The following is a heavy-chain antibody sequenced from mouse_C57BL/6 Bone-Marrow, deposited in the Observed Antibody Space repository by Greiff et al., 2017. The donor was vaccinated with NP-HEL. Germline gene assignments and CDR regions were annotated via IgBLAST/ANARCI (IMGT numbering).Heavy chain of an antibody. CDR3: ARENWDY. V-gene: IGHV1-52*01. CDR2: IDPSDSET. Sequence: QVQLQQPGAELVRPGSSVKLSCKASGYTFTSYWMHWVKQRPIQGLEWIGNIDPSDSETHYNQKFKDKATLTVDKSASTAYMQLSSRTSEDSAVYYCARENWDYWGQGTTLTVSS. D-gene: IGHD4-1*01. J-gene: IGHJ2*01. CDR1: GYTFTSYW.